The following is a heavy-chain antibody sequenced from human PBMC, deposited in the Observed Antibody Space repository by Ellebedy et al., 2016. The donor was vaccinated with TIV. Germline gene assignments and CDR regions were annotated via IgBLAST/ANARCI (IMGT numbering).Heavy chain of an antibody. Sequence: ASVKVSXKASRYTFTGYYMHWVRQAPGQGLEWMGWINPNSGGTNYAQKFQGRVTMTRDTSISTAYMELSRLRSDDTAVYYCARDVTDIVVVPEGYGYWGQGTLVTVSS. CDR1: RYTFTGYY. CDR2: INPNSGGT. CDR3: ARDVTDIVVVPEGYGY. J-gene: IGHJ4*02. V-gene: IGHV1-2*02. D-gene: IGHD2-2*01.